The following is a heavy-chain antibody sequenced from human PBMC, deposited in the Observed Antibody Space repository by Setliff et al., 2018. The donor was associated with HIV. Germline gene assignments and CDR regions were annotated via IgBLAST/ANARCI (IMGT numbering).Heavy chain of an antibody. D-gene: IGHD5-12*01. V-gene: IGHV1-46*01. CDR2: INPRGGST. J-gene: IGHJ3*02. CDR3: ASAGAWQRNALDI. Sequence: ASVKVSCKASGYTFTSYYMHWVRQAPGQGLQWMGVINPRGGSTSYARKFQGRVTMTRDTSTSTFYMDLSSLKSEDTAVYYCASAGAWQRNALDIWGQGTMVTVSS. CDR1: GYTFTSYY.